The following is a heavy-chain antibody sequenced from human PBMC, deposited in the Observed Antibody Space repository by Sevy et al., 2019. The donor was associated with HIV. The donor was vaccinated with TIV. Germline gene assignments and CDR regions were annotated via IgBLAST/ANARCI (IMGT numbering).Heavy chain of an antibody. CDR2: IYTSGST. J-gene: IGHJ4*02. Sequence: SETLSLTCTVSGGSISSYYWSWIRQPAGKGLEWIGRIYTSGSTNYNPSLKSRVTMSVDTSKNQFSLKLGSVTAADTAVYYCARERGYCSGGSCYQDSPIDYWGQGTLVTVSS. CDR1: GGSISSYY. V-gene: IGHV4-4*07. CDR3: ARERGYCSGGSCYQDSPIDY. D-gene: IGHD2-15*01.